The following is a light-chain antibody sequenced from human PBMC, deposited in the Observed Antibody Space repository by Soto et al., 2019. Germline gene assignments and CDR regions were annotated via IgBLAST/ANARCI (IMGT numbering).Light chain of an antibody. CDR3: QSYDTSLSGVI. CDR2: ADN. J-gene: IGLJ2*01. V-gene: IGLV1-40*01. CDR1: SSNIGAGYD. Sequence: QSVLTQTPSVSGAPGQTITMSCTGSSSNIGAGYDVHWYQQVPGTAPRLLIYADNNRPSGVPDRFSASKSGASASLAITGLQGEDEDTYYCQSYDTSLSGVIFGAGTKLTVL.